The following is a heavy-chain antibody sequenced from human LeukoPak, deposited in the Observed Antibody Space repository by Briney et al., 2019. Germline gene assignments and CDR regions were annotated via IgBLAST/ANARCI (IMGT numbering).Heavy chain of an antibody. CDR1: GGSISSYY. D-gene: IGHD5-18*01. J-gene: IGHJ4*02. V-gene: IGHV4-59*08. CDR3: ARHVGIHLWSLYFDY. Sequence: SETLSLTCIVSGGSISSYYWSWIRQPPGKGLEWIGYIYSSGSTDYNPSLKSRATISLDTSNHQFSLKLTSVTAADTAVYYCARHVGIHLWSLYFDYWGQGSLVAVSS. CDR2: IYSSGST.